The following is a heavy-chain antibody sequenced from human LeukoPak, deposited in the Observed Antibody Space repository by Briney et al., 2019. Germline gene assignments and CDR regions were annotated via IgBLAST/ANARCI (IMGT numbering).Heavy chain of an antibody. Sequence: PSETLSLTCAVYGGSFSGYYWSWIRQPPGKGLEWIGEINHSGSTNYNPSLKSRVTISVDTSKNQFSLKLSSVTAADTAVYYCARLIGWNYVDYWGQGTLVTVSS. CDR1: GGSFSGYY. D-gene: IGHD2/OR15-2a*01. CDR2: INHSGST. V-gene: IGHV4-34*01. J-gene: IGHJ4*02. CDR3: ARLIGWNYVDY.